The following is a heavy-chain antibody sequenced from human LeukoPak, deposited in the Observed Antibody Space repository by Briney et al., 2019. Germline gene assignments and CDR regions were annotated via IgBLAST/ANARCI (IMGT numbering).Heavy chain of an antibody. V-gene: IGHV1-69*13. J-gene: IGHJ4*02. CDR1: GGTFSSYA. Sequence: SVKVSCKASGGTFSSYAISWVRQAPGQGLEWMGGIIPIFGTANYAQKFQGRVTITADESTSTAYMELSSLRSEDTAVYYCAREGNCGGDCYSFDYCGQGTLVTVSS. CDR2: IIPIFGTA. CDR3: AREGNCGGDCYSFDY. D-gene: IGHD2-21*01.